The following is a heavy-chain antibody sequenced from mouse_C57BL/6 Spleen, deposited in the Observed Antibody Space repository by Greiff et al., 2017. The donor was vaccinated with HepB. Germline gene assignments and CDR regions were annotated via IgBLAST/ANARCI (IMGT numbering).Heavy chain of an antibody. CDR1: GYAFSSSW. CDR2: IYPGDGDT. V-gene: IGHV1-82*01. J-gene: IGHJ2*01. D-gene: IGHD1-1*01. Sequence: VQLQQSGPELVKPGASVKISCKASGYAFSSSWMNWVKQRPGKSLEWIGRIYPGDGDTNYNGKFKGKATLTADKSSSTAYMQLSSLTSEDSAVYFCARNGLRGFDYWGQGTTLTVSS. CDR3: ARNGLRGFDY.